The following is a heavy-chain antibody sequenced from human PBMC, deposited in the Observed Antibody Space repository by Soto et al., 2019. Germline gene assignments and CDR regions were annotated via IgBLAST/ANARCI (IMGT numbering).Heavy chain of an antibody. V-gene: IGHV3-23*01. J-gene: IGHJ4*02. CDR1: GFTFSSYA. Sequence: RGSLRLSCAASGFTFSSYAMSWVRQAPGKGLEWVSAISGSGGSTYYADSVKGRFTISRDNSKNTLYLQMNSLRAEDTAVYYCAKDPVLDDSSGYPDYWGQGTLVTVSS. D-gene: IGHD3-22*01. CDR3: AKDPVLDDSSGYPDY. CDR2: ISGSGGST.